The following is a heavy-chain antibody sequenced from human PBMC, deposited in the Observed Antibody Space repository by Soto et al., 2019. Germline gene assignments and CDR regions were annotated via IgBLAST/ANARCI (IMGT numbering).Heavy chain of an antibody. J-gene: IGHJ6*02. CDR1: GFTFDDYT. D-gene: IGHD6-13*01. CDR2: ISWDGGST. Sequence: GGSLRLSCAASGFTFDDYTMHWVRQAPGKGLEWVSLISWDGGSTYYADSVKGRFTISRDNSKNSLYLQMNSLRTEDTAFYYCAKDKKRTSSSWYGMDVWGQGTTVTVSS. CDR3: AKDKKRTSSSWYGMDV. V-gene: IGHV3-43*01.